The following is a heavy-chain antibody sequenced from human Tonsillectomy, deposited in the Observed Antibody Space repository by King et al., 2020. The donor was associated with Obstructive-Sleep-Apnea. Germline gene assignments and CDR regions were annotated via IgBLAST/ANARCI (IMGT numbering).Heavy chain of an antibody. CDR3: ARVRSVRGELYGMDV. CDR2: IYYSGST. V-gene: IGHV4-59*01. J-gene: IGHJ6*02. Sequence: VQLQESGPGLVKPSETLSLTCTVSGGSISSYYWSWIRQPPGKGLEWIGYIYYSGSTNYNPSLKSRVTISVDTSKNQFSLKLRSLTAADTAVYYCARVRSVRGELYGMDVWGQGTTVTVSS. CDR1: GGSISSYY. D-gene: IGHD3-10*01.